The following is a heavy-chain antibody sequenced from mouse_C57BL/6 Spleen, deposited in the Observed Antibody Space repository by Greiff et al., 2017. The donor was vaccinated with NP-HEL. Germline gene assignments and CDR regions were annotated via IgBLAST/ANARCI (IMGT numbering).Heavy chain of an antibody. J-gene: IGHJ3*01. CDR3: AHGWGFAY. V-gene: IGHV5-17*01. D-gene: IGHD2-2*01. Sequence: EVKLMESGGGLVKPGGSLKLSCAASGFTFSDYGMHWVRQAPEKGLEWVAYISSGSSTIYYADTVKGRFTISRDNAKNTLFLQMTSLGSEDTAMYYCAHGWGFAYWGQGTLVTVSA. CDR1: GFTFSDYG. CDR2: ISSGSSTI.